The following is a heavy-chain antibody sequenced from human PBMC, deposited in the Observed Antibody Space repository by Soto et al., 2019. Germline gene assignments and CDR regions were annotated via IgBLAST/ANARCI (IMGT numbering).Heavy chain of an antibody. J-gene: IGHJ4*02. CDR3: ARDSSSGVDY. CDR1: GGSISSYY. V-gene: IGHV4-59*01. CDR2: IYYSGST. D-gene: IGHD6-13*01. Sequence: SETLSLTCTVSGGSISSYYWSWIRQPPGKGLEWIGYIYYSGSTNYNPSLKSRVTISVDTSKNQFSLKLSSVTVADTAVYYCARDSSSGVDYWGQGTLVTVSS.